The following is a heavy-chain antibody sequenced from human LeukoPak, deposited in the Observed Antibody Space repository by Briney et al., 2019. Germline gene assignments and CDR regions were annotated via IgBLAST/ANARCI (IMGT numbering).Heavy chain of an antibody. CDR3: ASGSGWMSWDAFDI. CDR2: IYYSGST. CDR1: GGSISSSSYY. D-gene: IGHD6-19*01. V-gene: IGHV4-39*01. J-gene: IGHJ3*02. Sequence: SETLSLTCTVSGGSISSSSYYWGWIRQPPGKGLEWIGSIYYSGSTYYNPSLKSRVTISVDTSKNQFSLKLSSVTAADTAVYYCASGSGWMSWDAFDIWGQGTMVTVSS.